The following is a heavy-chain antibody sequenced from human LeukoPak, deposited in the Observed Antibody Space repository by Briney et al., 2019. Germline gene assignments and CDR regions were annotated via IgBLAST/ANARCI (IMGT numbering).Heavy chain of an antibody. D-gene: IGHD2-15*01. CDR2: VWPDGSDK. CDR3: AREYCSGGNCLYFYGMDV. V-gene: IGHV3-33*01. J-gene: IGHJ6*02. CDR1: GFTFSKHG. Sequence: PGGSLRLSCAASGFTFSKHGMHWVRQAPGRGLEWVAVVWPDGSDKYYADSVKGRLTISRDNSKNTLSLQMNSLRAEDTAVYYCAREYCSGGNCLYFYGMDVWGQGTTVTVSS.